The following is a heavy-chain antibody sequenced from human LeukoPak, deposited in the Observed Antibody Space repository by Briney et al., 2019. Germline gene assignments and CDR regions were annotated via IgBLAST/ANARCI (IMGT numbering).Heavy chain of an antibody. V-gene: IGHV4-34*01. CDR2: INHSGST. J-gene: IGHJ4*02. CDR1: DGSFSGYY. Sequence: PSETLSLTCAVYDGSFSGYYCSWIRQPPGKGLEWIREINHSGSTNYNPSLKSRATISVDTSKNQFSLKLSSVTAADTAVYYCATADNYDILTGFYNGDYWGQGTLVTASS. CDR3: ATADNYDILTGFYNGDY. D-gene: IGHD3-9*01.